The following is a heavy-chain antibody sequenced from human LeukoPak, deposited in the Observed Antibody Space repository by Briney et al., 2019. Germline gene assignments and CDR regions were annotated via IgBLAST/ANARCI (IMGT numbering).Heavy chain of an antibody. V-gene: IGHV3-23*01. Sequence: TGGSLRLSCAASGFTFSSYAMSWVRQAPGKGLEWVSTISSSGASTWYADSVKGRFTISRGNSKNTLYLQMNSLRAEDTAVYYCAKVPNSGWIFDYWGQGTLVTVS. CDR1: GFTFSSYA. D-gene: IGHD6-19*01. J-gene: IGHJ4*02. CDR3: AKVPNSGWIFDY. CDR2: ISSSGAST.